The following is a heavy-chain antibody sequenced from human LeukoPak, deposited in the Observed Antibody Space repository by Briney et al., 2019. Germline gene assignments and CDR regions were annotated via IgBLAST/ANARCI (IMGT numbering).Heavy chain of an antibody. CDR3: AKSIAVAGKFVDY. V-gene: IGHV1-2*06. CDR1: GYTFTSYY. Sequence: ASVKVSCKASGYTFTSYYMHWVRQAPGQGLEWMGRINPNSGGTNYAQKFQGRVTMTRDTSISTAYMELSRLRSDDTAVYYCAKSIAVAGKFVDYWGQGTLVTVSS. J-gene: IGHJ4*02. CDR2: INPNSGGT. D-gene: IGHD6-19*01.